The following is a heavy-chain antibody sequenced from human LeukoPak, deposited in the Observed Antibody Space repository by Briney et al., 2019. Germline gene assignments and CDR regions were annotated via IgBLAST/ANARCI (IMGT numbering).Heavy chain of an antibody. CDR2: IYYSGST. J-gene: IGHJ5*01. V-gene: IGHV4-31*03. CDR1: GGSISSGGYY. CDR3: ARDYHSSSSWFDY. D-gene: IGHD6-6*01. Sequence: SETLSLTCTVSGGSISSGGYYWSWIRQHPGKGLEWIGYIYYSGSTYYNPSLKSRVTISVDASKNQSSLKLSSVTAADTAVYYCARDYHSSSSWFDYWGQGTLVTVSS.